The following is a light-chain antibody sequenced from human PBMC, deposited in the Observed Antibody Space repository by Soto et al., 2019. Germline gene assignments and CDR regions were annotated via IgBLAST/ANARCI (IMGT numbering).Light chain of an antibody. CDR1: QSVSSSY. Sequence: EIVWTQSPGTLSLSPGERVTLSCRASQSVSSSYLAWYQQKPGQAPRLLIYGASSRATGIPDRFSGSGSGTDFTLTISRLEPEDFAVYYCQQYGSSPYTFGQGTKLEIK. J-gene: IGKJ2*01. CDR2: GAS. V-gene: IGKV3-20*01. CDR3: QQYGSSPYT.